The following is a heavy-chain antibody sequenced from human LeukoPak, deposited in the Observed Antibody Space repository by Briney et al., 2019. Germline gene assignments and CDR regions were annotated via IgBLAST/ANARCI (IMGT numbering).Heavy chain of an antibody. Sequence: PGGSLRLSCAASGFTFSSYWMSWLRQAPGKGLEWVANIKQDGSEKYYVDSVKGRFTISRDNAKNSLYLQMNSLRAEDTAVYYCARYAVWELLPYFDYWGQGTLVTVSS. CDR1: GFTFSSYW. D-gene: IGHD1-26*01. J-gene: IGHJ4*02. CDR2: IKQDGSEK. V-gene: IGHV3-7*01. CDR3: ARYAVWELLPYFDY.